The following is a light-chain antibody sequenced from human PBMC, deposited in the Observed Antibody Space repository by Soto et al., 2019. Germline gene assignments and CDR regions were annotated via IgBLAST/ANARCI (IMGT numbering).Light chain of an antibody. J-gene: IGKJ1*01. CDR2: GAS. V-gene: IGKV3-20*01. Sequence: ESVLPQSPGTLSLSPGERATLSCRASQSVTSSYLAWYQLKPGQAPRLLIYGASRRATGIPDRFTGSGSGTDFTLTISSLQSEDFAVYYCQQYNNWPMTFGEGTKV. CDR1: QSVTSSY. CDR3: QQYNNWPMT.